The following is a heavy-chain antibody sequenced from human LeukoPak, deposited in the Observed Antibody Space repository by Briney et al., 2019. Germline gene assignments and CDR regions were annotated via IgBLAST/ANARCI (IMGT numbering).Heavy chain of an antibody. J-gene: IGHJ4*02. Sequence: GGSLRLSCETSGFTYSDYCMHWVRQAPGKGLEWVSRINADGTFTRYPDSVQGRFTISRDTAKNTLLLQMNSLRAEDTAVYYCAREAKVGGALQYWGQGTLVTVSS. CDR2: INADGTFT. CDR1: GFTYSDYC. V-gene: IGHV3-74*01. CDR3: AREAKVGGALQY. D-gene: IGHD1-26*01.